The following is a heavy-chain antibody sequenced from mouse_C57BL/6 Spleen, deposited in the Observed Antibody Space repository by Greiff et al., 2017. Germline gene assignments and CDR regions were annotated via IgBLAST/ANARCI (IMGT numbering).Heavy chain of an antibody. CDR2: ISSGSSTI. CDR1: GFTFSDYG. V-gene: IGHV5-17*01. CDR3: ARGYDYDYYYAMDY. D-gene: IGHD2-4*01. Sequence: EVKLQESGGGLVKPGGSLKLSCAASGFTFSDYGMHWVRQAPETGLEWVAYISSGSSTIYSADTVKGRFTISRDNAKNTLFLQMTSLRSEDTAMYYCARGYDYDYYYAMDYGGQGTSVTVSS. J-gene: IGHJ4*01.